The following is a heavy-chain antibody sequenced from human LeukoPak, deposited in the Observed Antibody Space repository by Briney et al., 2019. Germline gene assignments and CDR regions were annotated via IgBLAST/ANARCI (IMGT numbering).Heavy chain of an antibody. CDR1: GFTFTSFS. V-gene: IGHV3-21*01. Sequence: RRSLRLSCAASGFTFTSFSFNWVRQAPGKGLEWVSSINTVATYIYYADSVRGRFTISRDNAKNSVYLQMDSLRAEDTGVYYCARLRRNGDSGGFYYYYDYWGQGTLVTVSS. CDR2: INTVATYI. J-gene: IGHJ4*02. CDR3: ARLRRNGDSGGFYYYYDY. D-gene: IGHD3-22*01.